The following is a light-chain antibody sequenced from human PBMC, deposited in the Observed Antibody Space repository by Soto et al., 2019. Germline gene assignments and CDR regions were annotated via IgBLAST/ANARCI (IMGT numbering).Light chain of an antibody. V-gene: IGKV3-15*01. J-gene: IGKJ4*01. CDR1: HSVSSS. CDR3: QQYYNWPPHT. CDR2: GAS. Sequence: EIVMTQSPATLSVSPGERATLSCRASHSVSSSLAWYQQKPGQAPRLLIYGASTRATGIPARFSGSGSGTEFTLTISSLQSEDFAVYYCQQYYNWPPHTFGGGTKVDIK.